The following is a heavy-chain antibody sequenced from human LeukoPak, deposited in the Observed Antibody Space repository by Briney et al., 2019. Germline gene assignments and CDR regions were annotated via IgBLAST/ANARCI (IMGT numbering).Heavy chain of an antibody. Sequence: GGSLGLSCAASGFSFSISGISWVRQAPGKGLEWVPYITASGSNSYHADSVRGRFSISRDNSKNSLNLQMNSLRAEDTAMYFCASGYRSGPICAWGQGTLVTVSS. CDR3: ASGYRSGPICA. D-gene: IGHD3-16*02. CDR1: GFSFSISG. J-gene: IGHJ4*02. CDR2: ITASGSNS. V-gene: IGHV3-48*01.